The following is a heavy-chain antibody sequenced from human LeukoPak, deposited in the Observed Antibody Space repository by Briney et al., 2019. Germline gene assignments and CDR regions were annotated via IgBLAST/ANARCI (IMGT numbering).Heavy chain of an antibody. J-gene: IGHJ4*02. CDR1: GDPISSFY. CDR2: IYHNGIT. V-gene: IGHV4-59*01. Sequence: SETLSLTCTVSGDPISSFYWSWIRQPPGKGLEWIGYIYHNGITNYNPFLKSRVTISIDTSKTQFSLKLSSVTAADTAVYYCARMSRFSWTPYYFDYWSQGTLVIVSS. CDR3: ARMSRFSWTPYYFDY. D-gene: IGHD3/OR15-3a*01.